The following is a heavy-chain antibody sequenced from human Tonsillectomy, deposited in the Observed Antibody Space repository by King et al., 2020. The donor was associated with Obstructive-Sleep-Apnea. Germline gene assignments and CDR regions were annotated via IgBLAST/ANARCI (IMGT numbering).Heavy chain of an antibody. CDR3: ARGRGYRGYDFGLLFDY. CDR1: GGSVSSDTYY. D-gene: IGHD5-12*01. Sequence: QLQESGPGLVKPSQTLSLTCTVSGGSVSSDTYYWSWIRQHPGQGLEWIGSLYYTGSTYYHPALKSRITVSADTSKNQFSLRLSSVTAADTAVYYCARGRGYRGYDFGLLFDYWGQGILVTVSS. J-gene: IGHJ4*02. CDR2: LYYTGST. V-gene: IGHV4-31*03.